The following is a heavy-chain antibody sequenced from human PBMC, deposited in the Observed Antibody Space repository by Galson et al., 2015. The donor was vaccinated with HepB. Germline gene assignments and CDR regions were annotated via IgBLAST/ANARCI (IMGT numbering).Heavy chain of an antibody. CDR2: ISYDGSNK. Sequence: SLRLSCAASGFTFSSYGMHWVRQAPGKGLEWVAVISYDGSNKYYADSVKGRFTISRDSSKNTLYLQMNSLRAEDTAVYYCAKDLGIGGVPDYWGQGTLVTVSS. J-gene: IGHJ4*02. V-gene: IGHV3-30*18. D-gene: IGHD2-15*01. CDR3: AKDLGIGGVPDY. CDR1: GFTFSSYG.